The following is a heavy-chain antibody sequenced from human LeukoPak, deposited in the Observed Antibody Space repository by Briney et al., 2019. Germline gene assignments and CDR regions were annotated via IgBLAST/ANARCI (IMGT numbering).Heavy chain of an antibody. J-gene: IGHJ5*02. CDR2: IGGIGAST. D-gene: IGHD4-17*01. V-gene: IGHV3-23*01. CDR1: GFTFSSHA. Sequence: GGSLRLSCAASGFTFSSHAMNWVRQAPGKGLEWVSSIGGIGASTYYADSVKGRFTISRDNSKNTLYLQMNSLRAEDTALYCCAKAAYGDYVNWFDPWGQGILVIVSS. CDR3: AKAAYGDYVNWFDP.